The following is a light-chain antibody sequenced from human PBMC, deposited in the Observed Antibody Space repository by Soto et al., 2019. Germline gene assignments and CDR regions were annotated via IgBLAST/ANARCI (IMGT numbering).Light chain of an antibody. CDR1: QGIGVY. CDR3: QKYNSAPLT. Sequence: DIQMTQSPSSLSASLGDRVTITCRASQGIGVYLAWFQQRPGNVPRLLIYAASTLQSGVPSRFSGSGSGTDFTLTISSLQPEDVATYYCQKYNSAPLTFGGGTKVEIK. CDR2: AAS. J-gene: IGKJ4*01. V-gene: IGKV1-27*01.